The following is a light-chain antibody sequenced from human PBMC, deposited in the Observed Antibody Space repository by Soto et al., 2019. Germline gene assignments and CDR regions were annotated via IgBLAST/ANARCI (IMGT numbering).Light chain of an antibody. CDR2: AAS. J-gene: IGKJ1*01. V-gene: IGKV1-39*01. CDR3: QQSYSNPQT. Sequence: DIQMTQSPSSLPASVGDRVTITCRASQSISSYLNWYQQKPGKAPKLLIYAASSLQSGVPSRFSGSGSGTDFTLTISSLQPEDFATYYCQQSYSNPQTFGQGTKV. CDR1: QSISSY.